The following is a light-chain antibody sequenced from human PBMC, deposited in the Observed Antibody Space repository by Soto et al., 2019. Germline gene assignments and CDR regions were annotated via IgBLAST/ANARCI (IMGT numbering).Light chain of an antibody. CDR1: SSDVGGYNY. V-gene: IGLV2-14*01. J-gene: IGLJ2*01. CDR2: EVS. Sequence: QSVLTQPASVSRSPGRSITISCTGSSSDVGGYNYVSWYQQHPGKAPKLIIYEVSDRPSGVSNRFSGSKSGNTASLTISGLQADDEADYYCSSYTSSTTVVFGGGTQLTVL. CDR3: SSYTSSTTVV.